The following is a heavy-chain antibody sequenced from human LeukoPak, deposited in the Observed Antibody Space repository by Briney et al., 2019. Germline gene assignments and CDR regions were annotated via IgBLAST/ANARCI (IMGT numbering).Heavy chain of an antibody. CDR1: GFTFITDA. CDR3: ARDSSGWSKNY. V-gene: IGHV3-23*01. D-gene: IGHD6-19*01. Sequence: GGSLRLSCAASGFTFITDAMTWVRQAPGKGLQWVSAISGSGGDTYYEDSVKGRFTISRDNSKNMMYLQMNSLRAEDTAVYYCARDSSGWSKNYWGQGTLVTVSS. CDR2: ISGSGGDT. J-gene: IGHJ4*02.